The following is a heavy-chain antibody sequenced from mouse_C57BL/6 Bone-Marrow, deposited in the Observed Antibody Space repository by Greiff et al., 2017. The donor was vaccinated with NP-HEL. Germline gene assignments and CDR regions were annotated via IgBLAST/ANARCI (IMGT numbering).Heavy chain of an antibody. J-gene: IGHJ2*01. CDR2: IYPRSGNT. Sequence: VQLQQSGAELARPGASVKLSCKASGYTFTSYGISWVKQRTGQGLEWIGEIYPRSGNTYYNEKFKGKATLTADTSSRTASLELRSLPSEDSAVYFCARGGIYYGNYGYFDYWGQGTTLTVSS. CDR3: ARGGIYYGNYGYFDY. CDR1: GYTFTSYG. V-gene: IGHV1-81*01. D-gene: IGHD2-1*01.